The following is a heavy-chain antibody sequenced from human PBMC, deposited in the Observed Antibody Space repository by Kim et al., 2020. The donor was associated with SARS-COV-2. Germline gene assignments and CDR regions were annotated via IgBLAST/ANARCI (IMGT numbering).Heavy chain of an antibody. J-gene: IGHJ6*02. D-gene: IGHD1-26*01. V-gene: IGHV3-74*01. CDR1: GFTFNGYW. CDR2: ILSDGSGP. Sequence: GGSLRLSCAASGFTFNGYWMHWVRQSPGKGLVWVSRILSDGSGPSYADSVKGRFIISRDNAKNMLYLDMHSLRAEDTAVYYCAGEGRQSVYRDAMDVWGQGTTVTVS. CDR3: AGEGRQSVYRDAMDV.